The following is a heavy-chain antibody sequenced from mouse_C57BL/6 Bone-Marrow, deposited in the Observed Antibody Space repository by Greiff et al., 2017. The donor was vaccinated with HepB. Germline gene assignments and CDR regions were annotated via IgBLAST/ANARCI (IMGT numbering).Heavy chain of an antibody. Sequence: QVQLQQSGAELVKPGASVKLSCKASGYTFTSYWMQWVKQRPGQGLEWIGEIDPSDSYTNYNQKFKGKATLTADTSSSTAYMQLSSLTSEDAAVYYCARNPLYYGYAMDYWGQGTSVTVSS. CDR2: IDPSDSYT. CDR3: ARNPLYYGYAMDY. D-gene: IGHD1-1*02. J-gene: IGHJ4*01. CDR1: GYTFTSYW. V-gene: IGHV1-50*01.